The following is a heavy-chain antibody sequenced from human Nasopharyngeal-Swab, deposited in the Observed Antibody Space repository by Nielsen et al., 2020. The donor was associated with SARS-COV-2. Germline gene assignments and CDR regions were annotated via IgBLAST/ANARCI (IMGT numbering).Heavy chain of an antibody. CDR2: ISSSSSTI. J-gene: IGHJ6*02. V-gene: IGHV3-48*04. Sequence: GEALKISCASSGFTFSSYSRNWVRQAPGKGLEWVSYISSSSSTIYYADSVKGRFTISRDNAKNSLYLQMNSLRAEDTAVYYCARDPKYYYYYGMDVWGQGTTVTVSS. CDR3: ARDPKYYYYYGMDV. CDR1: GFTFSSYS.